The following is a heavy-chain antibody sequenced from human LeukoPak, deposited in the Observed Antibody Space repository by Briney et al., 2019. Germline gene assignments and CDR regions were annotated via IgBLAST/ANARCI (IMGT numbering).Heavy chain of an antibody. Sequence: ASVKVSCKASGYTFTSYGISWERQAPGQGLEWMGWISAYNGNTNYAQKLQGRVTMTTDKSTSTAYMELSSLRSEDTAVYYCARDRDCSGGSCFLNWFDPWGQGTLVTVSS. D-gene: IGHD2-15*01. CDR3: ARDRDCSGGSCFLNWFDP. V-gene: IGHV1-18*04. J-gene: IGHJ5*02. CDR1: GYTFTSYG. CDR2: ISAYNGNT.